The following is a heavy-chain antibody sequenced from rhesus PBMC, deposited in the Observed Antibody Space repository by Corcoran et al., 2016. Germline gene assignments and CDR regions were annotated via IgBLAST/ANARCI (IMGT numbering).Heavy chain of an antibody. J-gene: IGHJ2*01. V-gene: IGHV4-93*02. CDR3: ARHYGNYNWYFDL. CDR1: GGSISRCTW. CDR2: NQGSDGTT. D-gene: IGHD4-35*01. Sequence: QVQLQESGPAVVKPSETLSLTCAVPGGSISRCTWWCLIRQSPGTGLEWIGGNQGSDGTTEYKPSLNSRVTISIDTPKNQFSLKLSSVTAADTAVYYCARHYGNYNWYFDLWGPGTPITISS.